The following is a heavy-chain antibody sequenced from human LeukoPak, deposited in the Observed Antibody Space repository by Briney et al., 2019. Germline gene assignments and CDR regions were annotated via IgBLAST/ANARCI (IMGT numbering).Heavy chain of an antibody. CDR2: INYSGQT. V-gene: IGHV4-39*01. CDR1: DDSITSSGYF. Sequence: SETLSLTCSVSDDSITSSGYFWGWIRQPPGKGLEWIGIINYSGQTFYNPSLKSRVTTSVDTSKNQFSLRLTSVTAADTAVYYCARHRDFMDWFDPWSQGSLVTVSS. J-gene: IGHJ5*02. CDR3: ARHRDFMDWFDP.